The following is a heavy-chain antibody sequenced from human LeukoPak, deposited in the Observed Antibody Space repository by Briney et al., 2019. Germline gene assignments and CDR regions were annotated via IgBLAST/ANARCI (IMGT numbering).Heavy chain of an antibody. J-gene: IGHJ5*02. D-gene: IGHD2-21*02. Sequence: PGGSLRLSCAASGFTFSSYAMHWVRQAPGKGLEWAAVISYDGSNKYYADSVKGRFTISRDNSKNTLYLQMNSLRAEDTAVYYCAREKSTNGDYYSWFDPWGQGTLVTVSS. CDR2: ISYDGSNK. CDR3: AREKSTNGDYYSWFDP. CDR1: GFTFSSYA. V-gene: IGHV3-30-3*01.